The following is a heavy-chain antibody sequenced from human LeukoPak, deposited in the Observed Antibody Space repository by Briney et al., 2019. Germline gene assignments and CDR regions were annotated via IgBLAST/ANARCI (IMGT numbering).Heavy chain of an antibody. CDR3: ARDLTYNSWYYFDS. V-gene: IGHV3-30*02. CDR1: GFTFSYYG. J-gene: IGHJ4*02. Sequence: AGGPLRLPCAASGFTFSYYGMHWVRKAPGRGLEGVTFIGYDGTDKYYADSVKGRFTISRDNSKNTLSLHMNSLRAEDTAVYYCARDLTYNSWYYFDSWGQGTLVTVSS. CDR2: IGYDGTDK. D-gene: IGHD6-13*01.